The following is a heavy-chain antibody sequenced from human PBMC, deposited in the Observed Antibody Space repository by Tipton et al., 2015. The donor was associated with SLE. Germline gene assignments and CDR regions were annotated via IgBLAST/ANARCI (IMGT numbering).Heavy chain of an antibody. Sequence: TLSLTCTVSGGSINSRYWSWIRQPPGKGLEWIGYFYGGSTSYNPPPRGRVTISGDTSKNQFSLTLNSVTAADTAVYYCARHYDTPSRFLEWFWVGFDDWGQVALFTVSS. CDR3: ARHYDTPSRFLEWFWVGFDD. V-gene: IGHV4-59*08. D-gene: IGHD3-3*01. J-gene: IGHJ4*02. CDR1: GGSINSRY. CDR2: FYGGST.